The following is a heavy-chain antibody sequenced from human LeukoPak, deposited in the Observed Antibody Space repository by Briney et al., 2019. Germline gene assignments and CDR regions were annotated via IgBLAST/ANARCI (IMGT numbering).Heavy chain of an antibody. V-gene: IGHV3-33*01. CDR2: IWYDGINK. Sequence: PVGSLRLSSAASGFTFSSYGMHWVRQAPRKGLEWVVVIWYDGINKYYADSVEGRFTISRDNSKNTLYLQMNSLRAEDTAVYYCATSYPYITGTTLYWGQGTLVTVSS. D-gene: IGHD1-7*01. CDR3: ATSYPYITGTTLY. J-gene: IGHJ4*02. CDR1: GFTFSSYG.